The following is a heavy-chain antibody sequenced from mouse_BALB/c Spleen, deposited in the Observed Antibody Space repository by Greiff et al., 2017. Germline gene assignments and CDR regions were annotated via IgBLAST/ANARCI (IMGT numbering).Heavy chain of an antibody. D-gene: IGHD1-1*01. CDR1: GFTFSSYT. J-gene: IGHJ4*01. CDR3: TRDGGYDGLYYAMDY. V-gene: IGHV5-6-4*01. Sequence: EVQRVESGGGLVKPGGSLKLSCAASGFTFSSYTMSWVRQTPEKRLEWVATISSGGSYTYYPDSVKGRFTISRDNAKNTLYLQMSSLKSEDTAMYYCTRDGGYDGLYYAMDYWGQGTSVTVSS. CDR2: ISSGGSYT.